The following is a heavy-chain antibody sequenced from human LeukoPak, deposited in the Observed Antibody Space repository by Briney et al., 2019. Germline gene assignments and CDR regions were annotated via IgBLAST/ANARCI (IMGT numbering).Heavy chain of an antibody. J-gene: IGHJ5*02. D-gene: IGHD6-13*01. CDR2: MSSTGRS. Sequence: KPSETLSLTCTVSNASISSDTYFWSWIRQPAGKGLQWIGRMSSTGRSDYNPSLKSRVTISIDTSKNQFSMKLSSVTAADTAVYYCARDRAAAGILVHWFDPWGQGTLVTVSS. CDR1: NASISSDTYF. CDR3: ARDRAAAGILVHWFDP. V-gene: IGHV4-61*02.